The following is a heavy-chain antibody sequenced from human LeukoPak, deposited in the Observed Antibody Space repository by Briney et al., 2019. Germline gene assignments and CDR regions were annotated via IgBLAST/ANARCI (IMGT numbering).Heavy chain of an antibody. V-gene: IGHV4-61*01. D-gene: IGHD2-15*01. J-gene: IGHJ4*02. CDR1: GGSVSSGSYY. CDR2: VYYSGNT. Sequence: SETLSLTCTVSGGSVSSGSYYWSWIRQPPGKGLEWIGYVYYSGNTNYNPSLKSRVTISVDTSKNQFSLKLSSVTAADTAVYYCARDAGYCSGGICYRDYFDYWGQGTLVTVSS. CDR3: ARDAGYCSGGICYRDYFDY.